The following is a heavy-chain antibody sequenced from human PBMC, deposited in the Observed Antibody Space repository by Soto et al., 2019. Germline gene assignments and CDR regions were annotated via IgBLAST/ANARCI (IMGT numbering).Heavy chain of an antibody. CDR3: AKRRYGYCSGGSCPPDY. Sequence: GGSLRLSCAASGFTFSSYAMSWVRQAPGKGLEWVSAISGSGGSTYYADSVKGRFTISRDNSKNTLYLQMNSLRAEDTAVYYCAKRRYGYCSGGSCPPDYWGQGTLVTVSS. D-gene: IGHD2-15*01. J-gene: IGHJ4*02. V-gene: IGHV3-23*01. CDR2: ISGSGGST. CDR1: GFTFSSYA.